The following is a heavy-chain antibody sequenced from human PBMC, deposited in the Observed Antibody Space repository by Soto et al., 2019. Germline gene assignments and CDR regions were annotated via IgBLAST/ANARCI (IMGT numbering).Heavy chain of an antibody. J-gene: IGHJ3*02. CDR1: GGSISSSSYY. D-gene: IGHD1-1*01. CDR2: IYYSGST. CDR3: ARQKRRDGYNYAFDI. V-gene: IGHV4-39*01. Sequence: SETLSLTCTVSGGSISSSSYYWGWIRQPPGKGLEWIGSIYYSGSTYYNPSIKSRVTISVDTSKNQFSLKLSSVTAADRAVYYCARQKRRDGYNYAFDIWCQGTMVTVSS.